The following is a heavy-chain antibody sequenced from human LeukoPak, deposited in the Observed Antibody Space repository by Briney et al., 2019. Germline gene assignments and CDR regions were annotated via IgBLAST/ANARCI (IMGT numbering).Heavy chain of an antibody. Sequence: PSETLSLTCAVYGGSFSGYYWSWIRQPPGKGLEWIGEINHSGSTNYNPSLKSRVTISADTSKNQFFLKLSSVTAADTAVYYCARTNIGWLRLWYAFDIWGQGTMVTVSS. CDR2: INHSGST. CDR1: GGSFSGYY. D-gene: IGHD5-12*01. J-gene: IGHJ3*02. V-gene: IGHV4-34*01. CDR3: ARTNIGWLRLWYAFDI.